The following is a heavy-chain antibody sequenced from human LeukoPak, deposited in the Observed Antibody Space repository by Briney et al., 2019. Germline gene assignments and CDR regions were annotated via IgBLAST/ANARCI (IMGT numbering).Heavy chain of an antibody. D-gene: IGHD5-18*01. Sequence: SETLSLTCTVSGSSITSHYWSWIRQSPAKGLEFIGYIQGSGSTNYNPSLKSRVAMSLDTSDTSEIQFSLKLRSVTAADAAVYYCARGRGYGYGIDYWGQGTLVTVSS. J-gene: IGHJ4*02. V-gene: IGHV4-59*11. CDR2: IQGSGST. CDR1: GSSITSHY. CDR3: ARGRGYGYGIDY.